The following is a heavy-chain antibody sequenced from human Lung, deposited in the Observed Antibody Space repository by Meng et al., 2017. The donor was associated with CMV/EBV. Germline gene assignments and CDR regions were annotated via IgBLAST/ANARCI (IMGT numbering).Heavy chain of an antibody. V-gene: IGHV3-7*01. CDR1: GFTFRSPW. D-gene: IGHD1-14*01. Sequence: RLSCAASGFTFRSPWMSWVRQAPGRGLEWVANIKEDRSKKYYVDSVKGRFTISRDNAKNSLYLQMNSLRAEDTAVYYCARWRPRIDYWGQGTLVTVSS. CDR3: ARWRPRIDY. CDR2: IKEDRSKK. J-gene: IGHJ4*02.